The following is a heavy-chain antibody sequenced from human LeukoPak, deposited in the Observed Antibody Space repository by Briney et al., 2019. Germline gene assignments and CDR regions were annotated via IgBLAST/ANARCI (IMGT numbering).Heavy chain of an antibody. CDR3: ARSSYSSSSSV. V-gene: IGHV3-23*01. CDR1: GFTFRDSA. CDR2: IGDSGHNT. D-gene: IGHD6-6*01. Sequence: GGSLRLSCAASGFTFRDSAMSWVRQAPGKGLEWVAAIGDSGHNTFYADSVKGRFTISRDNSKNTLYLQMNSLRAEDTAVYYCARSSYSSSSSVWGQGTMVTVSS. J-gene: IGHJ3*01.